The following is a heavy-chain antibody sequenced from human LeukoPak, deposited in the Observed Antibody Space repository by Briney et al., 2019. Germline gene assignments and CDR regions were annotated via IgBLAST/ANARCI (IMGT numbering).Heavy chain of an antibody. CDR3: ASDLCSGGSCYSFDY. Sequence: ASVKVPCKASGYTFTGYYMHWVRQAPGQGLEWMGWINPNSGGTNYAQKFQGRVTMTRDTYISTAYMELSRLRSDDTAVYYCASDLCSGGSCYSFDYWGQGTLVTVSS. D-gene: IGHD2-15*01. J-gene: IGHJ4*02. CDR2: INPNSGGT. CDR1: GYTFTGYY. V-gene: IGHV1-2*02.